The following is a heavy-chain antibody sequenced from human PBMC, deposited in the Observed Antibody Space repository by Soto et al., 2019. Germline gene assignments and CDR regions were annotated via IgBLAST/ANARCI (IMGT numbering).Heavy chain of an antibody. J-gene: IGHJ4*02. CDR1: GFTFSSYA. Sequence: QPGGSLRLSCAASGFTFSSYAMHWVRQAPGKGLEWVAVISYDGSNKYYADSVKGRFTISRDNSKNTLYLQMNSLRAEDTAVYYCARDPPPMIVVAMEYYFDYWGQGTLVTVSS. CDR2: ISYDGSNK. D-gene: IGHD3-22*01. CDR3: ARDPPPMIVVAMEYYFDY. V-gene: IGHV3-30-3*01.